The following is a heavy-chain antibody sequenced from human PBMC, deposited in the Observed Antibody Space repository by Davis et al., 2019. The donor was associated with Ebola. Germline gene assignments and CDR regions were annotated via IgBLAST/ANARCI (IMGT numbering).Heavy chain of an antibody. Sequence: GESLKISCAASGFTFSSYGMHWVRQAPGKGLEWVAVIWYDGSNKYYADSVKGRFTISRDNSKNTLYLQMNSLRAEDTAVYYCAGRYRWMDVWGKGTTVTVSS. CDR2: IWYDGSNK. CDR3: AGRYRWMDV. J-gene: IGHJ6*04. V-gene: IGHV3-33*08. D-gene: IGHD5-18*01. CDR1: GFTFSSYG.